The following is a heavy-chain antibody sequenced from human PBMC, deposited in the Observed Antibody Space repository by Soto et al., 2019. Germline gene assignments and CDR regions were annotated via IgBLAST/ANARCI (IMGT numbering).Heavy chain of an antibody. CDR3: AREYGSGSYYHLDY. D-gene: IGHD3-10*01. Sequence: QVQLQESGPGLVKPSETLSLTCTVSGGSVSSGSYYWSWIRQPPGKGLEWIGYIYYSGSTNYNPSLKSRVTISVDTSKNQFSLKLSSVTAADTAVYYCAREYGSGSYYHLDYWGQGTLVTVSS. CDR2: IYYSGST. V-gene: IGHV4-61*01. CDR1: GGSVSSGSYY. J-gene: IGHJ4*02.